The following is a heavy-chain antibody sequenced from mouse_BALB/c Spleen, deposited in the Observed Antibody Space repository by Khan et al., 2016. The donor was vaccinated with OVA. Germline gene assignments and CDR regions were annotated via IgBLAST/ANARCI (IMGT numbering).Heavy chain of an antibody. CDR2: INTYTGEP. CDR3: ARPPYLSYVLTN. Sequence: QIQLVQSGPELKKPGETVKISCKASGYTFTKYGMNWVKQAPGKGLKWMGWINTYTGEPTYADDFNGRFAFSLDTSASTAYLQINNLNNEDTATYFCARPPYLSYVLTNGGKGTSVTVSS. D-gene: IGHD2-10*01. J-gene: IGHJ4*01. V-gene: IGHV9-3-1*01. CDR1: GYTFTKYG.